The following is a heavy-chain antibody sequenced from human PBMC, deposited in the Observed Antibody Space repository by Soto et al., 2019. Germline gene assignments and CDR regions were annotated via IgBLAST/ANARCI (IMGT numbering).Heavy chain of an antibody. V-gene: IGHV4-39*01. Sequence: SETLSLTCTVSGGSISSSGFYWGWIRQPPGKGLEWIGTIHYSGSTYYSPSLKSRVTISADTSKNQFSLNLSSVTTADTAIYYCARRSQLAAVRGIDYWGQGILVTVSS. J-gene: IGHJ4*02. CDR3: ARRSQLAAVRGIDY. CDR2: IHYSGST. D-gene: IGHD3-10*02. CDR1: GGSISSSGFY.